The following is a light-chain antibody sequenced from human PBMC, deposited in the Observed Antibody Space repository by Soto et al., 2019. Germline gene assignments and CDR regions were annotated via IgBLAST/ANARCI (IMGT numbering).Light chain of an antibody. J-gene: IGKJ2*01. CDR2: AAS. CDR1: QVFSNY. V-gene: IGKV1-27*01. Sequence: DIQMTQSPSSLSASVVDRVTITCRASQVFSNYLAWYQQKPGKVPKLLIYAASTLQSGVPSRFSGSGSGTDFNLTISSLQPEDVATYYCQKYNSAPLFGQGTKLEIK. CDR3: QKYNSAPL.